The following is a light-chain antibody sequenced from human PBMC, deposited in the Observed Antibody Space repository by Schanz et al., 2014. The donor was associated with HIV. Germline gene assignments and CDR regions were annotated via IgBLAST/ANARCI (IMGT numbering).Light chain of an antibody. CDR2: GNS. CDR3: SSSSTTPCV. V-gene: IGLV1-40*01. Sequence: QSVLTQPPSASGTPGQGVTISCTGSTSNLGANYDVHWYQQLPGTAPKLLIYGNSNRPSGVPDRFSGFKSDTSASLAITGLQAEDEADYYCSSSSTTPCVFGGGTKVTVL. J-gene: IGLJ3*02. CDR1: TSNLGANYD.